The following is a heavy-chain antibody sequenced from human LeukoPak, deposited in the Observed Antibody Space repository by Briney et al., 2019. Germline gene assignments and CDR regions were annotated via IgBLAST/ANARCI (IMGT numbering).Heavy chain of an antibody. J-gene: IGHJ4*02. CDR1: GYTFTGYY. CDR3: ARELRELLGAFDY. D-gene: IGHD1-26*01. V-gene: IGHV1-2*02. CDR2: FNPNSGGT. Sequence: ASVKVSCKASGYTFTGYYMHWVRQAPGQGLEWMGWFNPNSGGTNYAQKFQGRVTMTRDTSISTAYMELSRLRSDDTAVYYCARELRELLGAFDYWGQGTLVTVSS.